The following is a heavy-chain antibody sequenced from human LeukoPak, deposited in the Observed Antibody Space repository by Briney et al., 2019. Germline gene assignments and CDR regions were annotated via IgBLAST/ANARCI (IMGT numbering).Heavy chain of an antibody. CDR2: MNPNSGNT. CDR3: ARGGLRQQLVQAMDV. D-gene: IGHD6-13*01. J-gene: IGHJ6*04. Sequence: GASVKVSCKASGYTFTNYDINWVRQATVQGLEWMGWMNPNSGNTGYAQKFQGRVTITRNTSISTAYMELSSLRSEDTAMYYCARGGLRQQLVQAMDVWGKGTTVTVSS. CDR1: GYTFTNYD. V-gene: IGHV1-8*03.